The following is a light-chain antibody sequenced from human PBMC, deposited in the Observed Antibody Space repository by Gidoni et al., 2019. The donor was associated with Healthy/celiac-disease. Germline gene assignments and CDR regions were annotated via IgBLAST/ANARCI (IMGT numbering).Light chain of an antibody. CDR1: SSDVGGYNY. CDR3: SSYTSSSTHWV. J-gene: IGLJ3*02. CDR2: DVS. V-gene: IGLV2-14*03. Sequence: QSALTQPASVSGSPGQSITISCTGTSSDVGGYNYVSWYQQHPGKAPTLMIYDVSNRPSGVSNRFSGSKSGNTASLTISGLQAEDEADYYCSSYTSSSTHWVFGGGTKLTVL.